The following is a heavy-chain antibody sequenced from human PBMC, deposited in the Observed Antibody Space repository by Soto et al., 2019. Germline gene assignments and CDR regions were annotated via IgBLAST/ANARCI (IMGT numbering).Heavy chain of an antibody. CDR1: GNTFSSYP. V-gene: IGHV1-69*01. D-gene: IGHD2-21*01. CDR3: VRPGDYSSSDLDY. CDR2: IIPIYGPT. J-gene: IGHJ4*02. Sequence: QVQLVQSGAEVKKPGSSVMVSCKSSGNTFSSYPVSWVRQAPGQGFEWMGVIIPIYGPTIYAQRFQGRVTTTSDESTSTAYMELSSLRFEDTAVHFCVRPGDYSSSDLDYLGQGTLVTVSS.